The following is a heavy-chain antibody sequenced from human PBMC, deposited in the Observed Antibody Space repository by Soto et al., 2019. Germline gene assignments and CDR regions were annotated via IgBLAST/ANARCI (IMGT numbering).Heavy chain of an antibody. CDR1: GGSFSGYY. CDR2: INHSGST. CDR3: ARGLILVVPPRRHNWFDP. J-gene: IGHJ5*02. D-gene: IGHD2-2*01. Sequence: SETLSLTCAVYGGSFSGYYWSWIRQPPGKGLEWIGEINHSGSTNYNPSLKSRVTISVDTSKNQFSLKLSSVTAADTAVYYCARGLILVVPPRRHNWFDPCGQGTLVTVSS. V-gene: IGHV4-34*01.